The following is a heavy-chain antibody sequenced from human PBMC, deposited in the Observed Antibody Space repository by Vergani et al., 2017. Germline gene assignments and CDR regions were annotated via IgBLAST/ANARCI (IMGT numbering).Heavy chain of an antibody. CDR1: GFTFTSYA. J-gene: IGHJ4*02. Sequence: QVQLVESGGGVVQPGRSLRLSCAASGFTFTSYAISWVRQAPGQGLEWMGGIIPIFGTANYAQKFQGRVTITADESTSTAYMELSSLRSEDTAVYYCARDWELDYWGQGTLVTVSS. V-gene: IGHV1-69*01. D-gene: IGHD1-26*01. CDR3: ARDWELDY. CDR2: IIPIFGTA.